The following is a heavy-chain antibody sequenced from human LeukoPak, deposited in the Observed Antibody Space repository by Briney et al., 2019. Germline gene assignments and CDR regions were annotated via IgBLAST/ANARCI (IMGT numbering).Heavy chain of an antibody. CDR3: ARGAVVEGFDY. D-gene: IGHD2-15*01. J-gene: IGHJ4*02. CDR2: ISAYNGNT. Sequence: ASVKVSCKASGYTFTGYYMHWVRQAPGQGLEWMGWISAYNGNTNYAQKLQGRVTMTTDTSTSTAYMELRSLRSDDTAVYYCARGAVVEGFDYWGQGTLVTVSS. CDR1: GYTFTGYY. V-gene: IGHV1-18*04.